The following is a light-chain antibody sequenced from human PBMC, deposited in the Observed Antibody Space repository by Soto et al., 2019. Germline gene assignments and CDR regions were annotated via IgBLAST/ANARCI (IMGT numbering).Light chain of an antibody. CDR2: KAS. V-gene: IGKV1-5*03. J-gene: IGKJ2*01. CDR3: QQYNTYYT. Sequence: DIQMTQSPSTLSASVGDSVTITCRASPNILTWLAWYQQKPVKAPKLLIYKASTLESGVPSRFSGRGSGTEFTRTISSLQTADVATYYCQQYNTYYTIGQGTKLEI. CDR1: PNILTW.